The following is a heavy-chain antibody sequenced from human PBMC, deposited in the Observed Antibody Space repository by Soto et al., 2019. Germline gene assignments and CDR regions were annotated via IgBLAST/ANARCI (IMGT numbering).Heavy chain of an antibody. V-gene: IGHV3-23*01. D-gene: IGHD4-17*01. CDR3: ARPYGGKIGDAPDL. J-gene: IGHJ3*01. CDR2: ISDASGSA. Sequence: PGGSLRLSCLGSGFTFSSYAMSWARQVPGKGLEWVSGISDASGSAYYVDSVKGRFTISRDNSKKTLYLQMNSLRAEDSAVYYCARPYGGKIGDAPDLWGPGTMVTVSS. CDR1: GFTFSSYA.